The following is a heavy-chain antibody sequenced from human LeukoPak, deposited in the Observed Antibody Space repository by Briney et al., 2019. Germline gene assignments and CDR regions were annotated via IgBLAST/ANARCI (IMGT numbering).Heavy chain of an antibody. V-gene: IGHV3-23*01. Sequence: PGGSLRLSCAASGFTFSNYAMSWVRQAPGKGLEWVSAISGSGGSTYYADSVRGRFTVSRDFSKNTLYLQMNSLRAEDTAVYYCARGLGELWLPVPTRPYGMDVWGQGTTVTVSS. D-gene: IGHD5-18*01. CDR1: GFTFSNYA. CDR2: ISGSGGST. CDR3: ARGLGELWLPVPTRPYGMDV. J-gene: IGHJ6*02.